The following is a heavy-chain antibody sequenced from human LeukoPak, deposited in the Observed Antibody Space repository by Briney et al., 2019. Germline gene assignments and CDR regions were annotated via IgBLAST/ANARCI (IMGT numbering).Heavy chain of an antibody. J-gene: IGHJ4*02. CDR3: ARRRDYFDY. CDR1: GFDMSDYY. CDR2: ISSSGGNI. Sequence: GGSLRLSCVVSGFDMSDYYMSWIRQAPGKGLEWISYISSSGGNIYFADSVKGRFTMSRDNTRGSLYLQMNSLRADDTAIYYCARRRDYFDYWGQGTLVTVSS. V-gene: IGHV3-11*01.